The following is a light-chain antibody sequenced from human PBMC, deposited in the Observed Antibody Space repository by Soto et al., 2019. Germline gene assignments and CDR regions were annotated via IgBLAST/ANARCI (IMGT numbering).Light chain of an antibody. V-gene: IGLV1-40*01. CDR1: SSNIGAGYA. CDR2: GNG. Sequence: QSVLTQPPSVSGAPGQRVTISCTGSSSNIGAGYAVPWYQHLPGTAPKHLIYGNGNRPSGVPDRFAGYKSGTSASLAITGLQAEDEADYYGQSYASSLSGSVFGGGTQLPV. J-gene: IGLJ2*01. CDR3: QSYASSLSGSV.